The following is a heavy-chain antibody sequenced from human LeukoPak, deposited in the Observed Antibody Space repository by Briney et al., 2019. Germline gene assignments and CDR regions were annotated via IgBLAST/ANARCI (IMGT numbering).Heavy chain of an antibody. CDR2: AKNRAQRFTT. CDR1: GFTFSDHD. V-gene: IGHV3-72*01. Sequence: PGGSLRLSCATSGFTFSDHDIDWGRQAPGKGLERICRAKNRAQRFTTEYAASVRGRFTIVREDSKSTLSLQMNSPKSEDTAVYYCARITYDFWSGYYMPDDPWGQGTLVTVSS. J-gene: IGHJ5*02. CDR3: ARITYDFWSGYYMPDDP. D-gene: IGHD3-3*01.